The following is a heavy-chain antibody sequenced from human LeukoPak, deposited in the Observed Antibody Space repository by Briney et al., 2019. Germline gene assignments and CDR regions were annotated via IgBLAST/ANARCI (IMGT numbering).Heavy chain of an antibody. CDR3: ARLNGNHFDY. J-gene: IGHJ4*02. CDR2: INPNSGAT. V-gene: IGHV1-2*02. Sequence: ASVKVSCKASGYTFTGYHMYWVRQAPGQGLEWMAWINPNSGATDYAQKFQGRVTMTRDTSTSTAYMELSRLRSDDTAVYYCARLNGNHFDYWGQGTLVTVSS. D-gene: IGHD1-14*01. CDR1: GYTFTGYH.